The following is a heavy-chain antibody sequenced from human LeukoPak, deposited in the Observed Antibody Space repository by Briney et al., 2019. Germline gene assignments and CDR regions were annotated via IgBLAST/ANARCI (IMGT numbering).Heavy chain of an antibody. CDR3: ARGVWPDSSGYAHIGY. J-gene: IGHJ4*02. CDR2: MNPNSGNT. V-gene: IGHV1-8*02. Sequence: GASMKVSCKASGYIFNSQGMNWVRQAPGQGLEWMGWMNPNSGNTGYAQKFQGRVTMTRNTSISTAYMELSSLRSEDTAVYYCARGVWPDSSGYAHIGYWGQGTLVTVSS. D-gene: IGHD3-22*01. CDR1: GYIFNSQG.